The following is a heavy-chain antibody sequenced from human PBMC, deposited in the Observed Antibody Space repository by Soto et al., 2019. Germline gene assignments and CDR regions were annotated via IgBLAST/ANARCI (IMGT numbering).Heavy chain of an antibody. CDR2: IYYSGST. V-gene: IGHV4-31*03. Sequence: QVQLQESGPGLVKPSQTLSLTCTVSGGSISSGGYYWSWIRQHPGKGLEWIGYIYYSGSTHYNPSLKSRVTISVDTSKNQFALKLSSVTAADTAVYYCARDRRRIAARNGGDYGMDVWGQGTTVTVSS. CDR3: ARDRRRIAARNGGDYGMDV. D-gene: IGHD6-6*01. CDR1: GGSISSGGYY. J-gene: IGHJ6*02.